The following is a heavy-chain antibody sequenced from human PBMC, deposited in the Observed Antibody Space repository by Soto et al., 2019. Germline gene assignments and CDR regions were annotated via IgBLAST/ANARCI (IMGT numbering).Heavy chain of an antibody. CDR2: IYSGGST. V-gene: IGHV3-53*01. Sequence: GGSLRLSCAASGFTVSSNYMSWVRQAPGKGLEWVSVIYSGGSTYYADSVKGRFTISRDNSKNTLYLQMNSLRAEDTAVYYCASRGYCSSTSCYAWFVFDYWGQGTLVTVSS. J-gene: IGHJ4*02. CDR1: GFTVSSNY. D-gene: IGHD2-2*01. CDR3: ASRGYCSSTSCYAWFVFDY.